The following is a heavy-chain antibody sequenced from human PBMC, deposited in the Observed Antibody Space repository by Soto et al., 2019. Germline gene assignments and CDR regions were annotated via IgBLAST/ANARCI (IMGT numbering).Heavy chain of an antibody. CDR2: VSPSGDAK. J-gene: IGHJ4*02. Sequence: GVLRLSCVVSGFTFSDYYMTWIRQAPGEGLEWVSYVSPSGDAKSHADSVKGRFTISRDNAKNSLYLQMNSLRVEDTAIYYCARGHLGLDSWGQGIPVTV. CDR3: ARGHLGLDS. CDR1: GFTFSDYY. V-gene: IGHV3-11*01. D-gene: IGHD3-3*02.